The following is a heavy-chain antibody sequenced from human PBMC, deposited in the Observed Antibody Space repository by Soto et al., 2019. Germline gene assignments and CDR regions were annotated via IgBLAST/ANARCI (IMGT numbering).Heavy chain of an antibody. Sequence: EVQLLESGGGLVQLGGSLRLSCAASGFTFSSYAMSWVRQAPGKGLEWVSAISGSGGSTYYADSVKGRFTISRDNSKNTLYLQMNSLRAEDTAVYYCAKDGGVTMVRGVIRYYGMDVWGQGTTVTVSS. CDR2: ISGSGGST. D-gene: IGHD3-10*01. CDR1: GFTFSSYA. V-gene: IGHV3-23*01. CDR3: AKDGGVTMVRGVIRYYGMDV. J-gene: IGHJ6*02.